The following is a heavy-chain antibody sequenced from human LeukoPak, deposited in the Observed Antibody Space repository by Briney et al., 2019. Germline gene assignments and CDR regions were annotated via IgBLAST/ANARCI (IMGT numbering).Heavy chain of an antibody. Sequence: ASVKVSCKVSGITLADLPIHWVRQAPGKGLEWVGSFGPENGEKLYAQTFQGRVTLTEDTSTDTAYMEVRSLTSEDTAVYYCATEDLRRLNYFYYMDVWGRGTTVTVSS. V-gene: IGHV1-24*01. CDR1: GITLADLP. D-gene: IGHD4-17*01. J-gene: IGHJ6*03. CDR2: FGPENGEK. CDR3: ATEDLRRLNYFYYMDV.